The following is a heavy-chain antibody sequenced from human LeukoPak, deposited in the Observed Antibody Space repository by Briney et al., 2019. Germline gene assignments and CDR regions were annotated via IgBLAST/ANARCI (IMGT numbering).Heavy chain of an antibody. J-gene: IGHJ4*02. Sequence: QPGGSLRLSCAAPGFTFDDYTMHWVRQPPGKGLEWVSLTSWNGGSIHYADSVKGRFTVSRDNSKDSLYLHMNSLTTEDTALYYCTKGGSSSWWFFDYWGQGTLVTVSS. V-gene: IGHV3-43*01. CDR2: TSWNGGSI. CDR1: GFTFDDYT. D-gene: IGHD6-13*01. CDR3: TKGGSSSWWFFDY.